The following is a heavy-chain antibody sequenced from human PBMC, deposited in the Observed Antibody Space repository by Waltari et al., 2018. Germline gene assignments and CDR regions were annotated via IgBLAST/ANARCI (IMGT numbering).Heavy chain of an antibody. CDR2: IYYSWST. J-gene: IGHJ3*02. CDR3: ASSSGWRRDAFDI. Sequence: QVQLQESGPGLVKPSETLSLTCTVAGGSISSYYWSWIRQPPGKGLEWIGYIYYSWSTNYNPSLKSRVTISVDTSKNQFSLKLSSVTAADTAVYYCASSSGWRRDAFDIWGQGTMVTVSS. CDR1: GGSISSYY. V-gene: IGHV4-59*01. D-gene: IGHD6-19*01.